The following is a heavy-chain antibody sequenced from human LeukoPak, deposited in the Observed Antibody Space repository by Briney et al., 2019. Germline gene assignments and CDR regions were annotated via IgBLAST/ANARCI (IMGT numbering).Heavy chain of an antibody. V-gene: IGHV3-23*01. CDR1: GFTLSSYG. D-gene: IGHD6-19*01. J-gene: IGHJ4*02. CDR2: NSGSGGST. Sequence: PGGSLRLSCAASGFTLSSYGMTWVRQAPGKGLEWVSGNSGSGGSTYYADSVKGRFTISRDNSKNTLYLEMNSLRAEDTAVYYCARRGGWYSLGYWGQGTLVTVSS. CDR3: ARRGGWYSLGY.